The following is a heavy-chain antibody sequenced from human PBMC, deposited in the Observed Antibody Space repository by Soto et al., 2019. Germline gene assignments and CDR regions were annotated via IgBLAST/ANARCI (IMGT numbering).Heavy chain of an antibody. CDR3: AKDTSFRLCDLSLDVFDS. D-gene: IGHD3-16*02. CDR1: GFTFTNAW. V-gene: IGHV3-72*01. Sequence: GGSLRLSCAASGFTFTNAWMSWVRQAPGKGLEWVGRIRKKTNSYTTEYAASVKGRFIISRDDSTNSMYLQMNSLRAEDTAVYYCAKDTSFRLCDLSLDVFDSSGQRTPVTVS. J-gene: IGHJ4*02. CDR2: IRKKTNSYTT.